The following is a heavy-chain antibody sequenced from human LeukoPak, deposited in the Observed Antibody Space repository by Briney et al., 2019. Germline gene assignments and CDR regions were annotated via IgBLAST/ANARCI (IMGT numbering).Heavy chain of an antibody. V-gene: IGHV4-34*01. D-gene: IGHD2-15*01. CDR3: ARDGGGGSCYS. J-gene: IGHJ4*02. CDR1: GGSFSGYY. CDR2: INHSGST. Sequence: SETLSLTCAVYGGSFSGYYWSWIRQPPGKGLEWIGEINHSGSTNYNPSLKSRVTISIDTSKNQFPLKLSSVTAADTAVYYCARDGGGGSCYSWGQGTLVTVSS.